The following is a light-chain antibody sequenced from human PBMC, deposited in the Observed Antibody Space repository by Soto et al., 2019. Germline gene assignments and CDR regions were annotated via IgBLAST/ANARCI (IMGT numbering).Light chain of an antibody. CDR1: GSNIGGGYD. CDR3: QSYESTRDARYV. CDR2: GDS. Sequence: QSVLTQPPSVSGAPGQGVTISCTGSGSNIGGGYDVHWYQHRPGTAPKLLVFGDSHRPSGVPDRFSGSKSGTSASLAITGPEAEDEGESDYQSYESTRDARYVFGTGTKVTVL. J-gene: IGLJ1*01. V-gene: IGLV1-40*01.